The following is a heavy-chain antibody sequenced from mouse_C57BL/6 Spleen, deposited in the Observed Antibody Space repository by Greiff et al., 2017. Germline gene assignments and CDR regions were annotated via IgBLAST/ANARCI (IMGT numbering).Heavy chain of an antibody. CDR3: ARGENYYGSSGYYAKDY. J-gene: IGHJ4*01. V-gene: IGHV5-17*01. CDR2: ISSGSGTV. CDR1: GFTFSDYG. Sequence: EVKVVASGGGLVKPGGSLKLSCAASGFTFSDYGMHWVRQAPEKGLAWVAYISSGSGTVSYADTVEGRFTISRDNTKNTLFLQMTSLRSEYTAMYYCARGENYYGSSGYYAKDYWGQGTSVTVSS. D-gene: IGHD1-1*01.